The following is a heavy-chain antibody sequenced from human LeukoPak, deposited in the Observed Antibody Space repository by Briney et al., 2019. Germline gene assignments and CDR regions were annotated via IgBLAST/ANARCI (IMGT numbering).Heavy chain of an antibody. J-gene: IGHJ5*02. D-gene: IGHD5-18*01. V-gene: IGHV4-59*01. CDR1: GGSISSYY. CDR3: ARAKRGYSYGYLVEDWFDP. Sequence: SETLSLTCTVSGGSISSYYWSCIRQPPGKGLEWIGYIYYSGSTNYNPSLKSRVTISVDTSKNQFSLKLSSVTAADTAVYYCARAKRGYSYGYLVEDWFDPWGQGTLVTVSS. CDR2: IYYSGST.